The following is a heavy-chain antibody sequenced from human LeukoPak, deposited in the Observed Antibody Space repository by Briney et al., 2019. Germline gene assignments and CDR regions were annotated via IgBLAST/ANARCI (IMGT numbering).Heavy chain of an antibody. V-gene: IGHV3-30*18. CDR1: GFTFSSYG. CDR2: ISCHGSNK. J-gene: IGHJ6*02. CDR3: AKRGLYYYYTMDV. Sequence: GGSLRLSCAASGFTFSSYGMHWVRQAPGKGLEWVAVISCHGSNKYYADSVKGRFTISRDNSKSTLYLQMSSLRSEDTAVYYCAKRGLYYYYTMDVWGQGTAVTVSS.